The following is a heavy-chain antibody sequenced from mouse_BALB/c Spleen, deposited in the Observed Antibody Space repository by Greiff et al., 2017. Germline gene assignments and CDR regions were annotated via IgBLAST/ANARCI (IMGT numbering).Heavy chain of an antibody. CDR2: ISYSGST. V-gene: IGHV3-8*02. D-gene: IGHD2-1*01. CDR1: GDSITSGY. CDR3: ARYYGIRYAMDY. J-gene: IGHJ4*01. Sequence: EVKVEESGPSLVKPSQTLSLTCSVTGDSITSGYWNWIRKFPGNKLEYMGYISYSGSTYYNPSLKSRISITRDTSKNQYYLQLNSVTTEDTATYYCARYYGIRYAMDYWGQGTSVTVSS.